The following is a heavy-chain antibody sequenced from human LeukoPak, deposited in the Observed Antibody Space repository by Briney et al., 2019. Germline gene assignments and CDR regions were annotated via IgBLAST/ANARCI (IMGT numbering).Heavy chain of an antibody. CDR2: ISSSGSYI. Sequence: GGSLRLSCAASGFTFSSYSMNWVRQAPGKGLEWVSSISSSGSYIYYADSVKGRFTISRDDAKNSLYLQMNSLRAEDTAVYCCARSLANWGYDAFDIWGQGTMVTVSS. D-gene: IGHD7-27*01. CDR3: ARSLANWGYDAFDI. J-gene: IGHJ3*02. V-gene: IGHV3-21*01. CDR1: GFTFSSYS.